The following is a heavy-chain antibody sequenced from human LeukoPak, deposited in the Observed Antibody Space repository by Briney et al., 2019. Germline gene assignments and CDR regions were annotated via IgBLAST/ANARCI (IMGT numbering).Heavy chain of an antibody. Sequence: MTSETLSLTCTVSGGSISSYYWSWIRQPAGKGLEWIGRIYTSGSTNYNPSLKSRVTMSVDMSKNQFSLKLSSVTAADTAVYYCARMRVGYCSSTSCQKAFDIWGQGTMVTVSS. D-gene: IGHD2-2*01. J-gene: IGHJ3*02. V-gene: IGHV4-4*07. CDR2: IYTSGST. CDR1: GGSISSYY. CDR3: ARMRVGYCSSTSCQKAFDI.